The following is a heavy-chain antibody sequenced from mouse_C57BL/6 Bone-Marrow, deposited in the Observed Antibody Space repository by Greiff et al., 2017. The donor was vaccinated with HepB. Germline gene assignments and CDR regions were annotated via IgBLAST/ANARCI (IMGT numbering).Heavy chain of an antibody. J-gene: IGHJ2*01. D-gene: IGHD2-3*01. CDR2: IHPNSGST. CDR1: GYTFTSYW. CDR3: ARRWLLRFLDY. Sequence: VQLQQPGAELVKPGASVKLSCKASGYTFTSYWMHWVKQRPGQGLEWIGMIHPNSGSTNYNEKFKSKATLTVDKSSSTAYMQLSSLTSEDSAVYYCARRWLLRFLDYWGQGTTLTVSS. V-gene: IGHV1-64*01.